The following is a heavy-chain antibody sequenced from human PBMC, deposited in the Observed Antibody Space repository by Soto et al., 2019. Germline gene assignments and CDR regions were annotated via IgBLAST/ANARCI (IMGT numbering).Heavy chain of an antibody. Sequence: QVQLVQSGAEVKKPGASVKVSCKASGYRFTSYDINWVRQATGQVLVWMGWMNPKSGNTGHAQKFKGRVTMTMDTSISTAYMELNSLRSDDTAVYYCAIAEASRDPLGQGTLVTVSS. V-gene: IGHV1-8*01. J-gene: IGHJ5*02. CDR2: MNPKSGNT. CDR3: AIAEASRDP. CDR1: GYRFTSYD.